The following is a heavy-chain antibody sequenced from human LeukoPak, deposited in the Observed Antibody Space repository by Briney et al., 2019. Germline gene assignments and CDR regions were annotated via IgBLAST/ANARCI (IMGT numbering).Heavy chain of an antibody. CDR1: GFTFSSYG. Sequence: PGGSLRLSCAASGFTFSSYGMHWVRQAPGQGLEWVAVISYDGKNKHHADSVKGRFTISRDDSKNTVYLQMNSLRAEDTAVYYCAKGGVATVDYFDYWGQGTLVTVSS. D-gene: IGHD5-12*01. CDR3: AKGGVATVDYFDY. V-gene: IGHV3-30*18. CDR2: ISYDGKNK. J-gene: IGHJ4*02.